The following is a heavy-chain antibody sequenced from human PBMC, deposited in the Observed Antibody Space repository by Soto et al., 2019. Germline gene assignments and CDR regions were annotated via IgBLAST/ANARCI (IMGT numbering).Heavy chain of an antibody. D-gene: IGHD3-3*02. CDR1: GGSISSDAYY. CDR2: IYYSGNA. Sequence: SETLSLTCTVSGGSISSDAYYWSWIRQHPGKGLEWIGYIYYSGNAYYDASLKSRVTISVDTSKNQFSLRLASVTVADTAVYYCARVGISASDAFDIWGQGTMVTVSS. J-gene: IGHJ3*02. CDR3: ARVGISASDAFDI. V-gene: IGHV4-31*03.